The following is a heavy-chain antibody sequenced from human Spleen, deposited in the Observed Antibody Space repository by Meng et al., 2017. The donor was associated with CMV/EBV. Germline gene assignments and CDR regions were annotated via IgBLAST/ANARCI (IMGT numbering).Heavy chain of an antibody. D-gene: IGHD3-10*01. Sequence: NFANYWIGWVRQMPGKGLEWMGIIYPGDSDTRYSPSFQGQVTISADKSINTAFLQWSSLKASDTAMYYCARLVTITMVRGVVSYLDYWGLGTLVTVSS. J-gene: IGHJ4*02. CDR3: ARLVTITMVRGVVSYLDY. V-gene: IGHV5-51*01. CDR2: IYPGDSDT. CDR1: NFANYW.